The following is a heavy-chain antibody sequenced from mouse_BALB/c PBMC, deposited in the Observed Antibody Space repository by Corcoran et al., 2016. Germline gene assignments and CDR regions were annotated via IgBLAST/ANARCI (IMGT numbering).Heavy chain of an antibody. CDR3: AREAGTFYARDY. D-gene: IGHD4-1*01. V-gene: IGHV9-3-1*01. J-gene: IGHJ4*01. CDR2: INTYTGEP. CDR1: GYTFTNYG. Sequence: QIQLVQSGPELKKPGETVKISCKASGYTFTNYGMNWVKQDPGKGLKWMGWINTYTGEPTYADDFKGRFAFSLETSASTAYLQINNLKNEDTATYFCAREAGTFYARDYWGQGTSVTVSS.